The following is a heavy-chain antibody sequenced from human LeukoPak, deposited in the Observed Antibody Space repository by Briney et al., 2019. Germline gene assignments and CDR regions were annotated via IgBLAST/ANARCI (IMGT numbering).Heavy chain of an antibody. V-gene: IGHV4-39*01. Sequence: SETLSLTCTVSGGSISSSSYYWGWIRQPPGKGLEWIRGIYYSGSTYYNPSLKSRVTISVDTSKNQFSLKLSSVTAADTAVYYCARRSIVGATNSDYWGQGTLVTVSS. CDR1: GGSISSSSYY. CDR3: ARRSIVGATNSDY. J-gene: IGHJ4*02. D-gene: IGHD1-26*01. CDR2: IYYSGST.